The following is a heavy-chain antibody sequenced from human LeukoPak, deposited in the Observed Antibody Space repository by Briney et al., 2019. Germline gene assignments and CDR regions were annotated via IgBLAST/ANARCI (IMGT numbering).Heavy chain of an antibody. D-gene: IGHD3-10*01. CDR1: RFTFSSYV. V-gene: IGHV3-7*01. Sequence: GGCLRLSSAASRFTFSSYVMHRVRQTPGKGLGWVGNVNQDGTVTHYAGSVKGRFTVSKDNDKSSVYLQMNSLTVDDTAVYYCGRDWGASGSLDYWGQGTLVTVSS. CDR3: GRDWGASGSLDY. J-gene: IGHJ4*02. CDR2: VNQDGTVT.